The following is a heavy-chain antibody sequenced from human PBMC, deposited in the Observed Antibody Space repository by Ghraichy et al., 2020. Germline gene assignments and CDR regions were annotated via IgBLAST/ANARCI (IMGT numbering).Heavy chain of an antibody. D-gene: IGHD5-24*01. Sequence: SVKVSCKASGGTFSSYAISWVRQAPGQGLEWMGGIIPIFGTANYAQKFQGRVTITADESTSTAYMELSSLRSEDTAVYYCARVRVDMATIHPIYYYYYGMDVWGQGTTVTVSS. CDR3: ARVRVDMATIHPIYYYYYGMDV. J-gene: IGHJ6*02. CDR1: GGTFSSYA. V-gene: IGHV1-69*13. CDR2: IIPIFGTA.